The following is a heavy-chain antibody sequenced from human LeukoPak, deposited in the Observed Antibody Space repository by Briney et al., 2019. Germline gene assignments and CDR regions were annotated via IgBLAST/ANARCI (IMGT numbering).Heavy chain of an antibody. Sequence: SETLSLTCTVSGGSISSYYWSLIRQPPGKGLEWIGYIYYSGSTNYNPSLKSRVTISVDTSKNQFSLKLSSVTAADTAVYYCARRTWLYSSGWYFDYWGQGTLVTVSS. V-gene: IGHV4-59*08. CDR3: ARRTWLYSSGWYFDY. CDR1: GGSISSYY. J-gene: IGHJ4*02. D-gene: IGHD6-19*01. CDR2: IYYSGST.